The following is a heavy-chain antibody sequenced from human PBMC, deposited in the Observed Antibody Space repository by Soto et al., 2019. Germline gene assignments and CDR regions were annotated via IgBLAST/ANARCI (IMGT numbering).Heavy chain of an antibody. D-gene: IGHD6-13*01. J-gene: IGHJ6*02. V-gene: IGHV1-2*04. CDR1: GYTFTGYY. CDR3: ARGVGSSSWYVSRYYYYGMDV. Sequence: ASLKFSCKAPGYTFTGYYMHWVLQPPGQALESMGWINPNSGGTNYAQKFQGWVTMTRDTSISTAYMELSRLRSDDTAVYYCARGVGSSSWYVSRYYYYGMDVWGQGNTVTASS. CDR2: INPNSGGT.